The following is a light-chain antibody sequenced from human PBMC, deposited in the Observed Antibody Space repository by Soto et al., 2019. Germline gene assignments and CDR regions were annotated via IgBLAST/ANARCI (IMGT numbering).Light chain of an antibody. CDR2: AAS. Sequence: EIVMTQSPASPSVSPGDTATLSCRASQSVSSNLAWYQQKPGQAPRLLMSAASTRATGIPARFSGSGSGTEFTLTISSLQSEDFAIYYCQQYNNWPRTFGQGTKVEIK. CDR1: QSVSSN. V-gene: IGKV3-15*01. CDR3: QQYNNWPRT. J-gene: IGKJ1*01.